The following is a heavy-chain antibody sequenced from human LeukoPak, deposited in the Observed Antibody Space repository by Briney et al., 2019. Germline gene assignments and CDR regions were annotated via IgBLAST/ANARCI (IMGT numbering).Heavy chain of an antibody. V-gene: IGHV3-7*01. Sequence: GGSLRLSCAASGFTFTTYWMSWVRQLPGKGLEWVANINQDGTEKYYVDSVKGRFTISRDNAKNSLYLQMNSLRVEDTAIYYGVKGAKYYYGSETDPLERWGQGTPVTASS. CDR2: INQDGTEK. D-gene: IGHD3-10*01. CDR1: GFTFTTYW. CDR3: VKGAKYYYGSETDPLER. J-gene: IGHJ1*01.